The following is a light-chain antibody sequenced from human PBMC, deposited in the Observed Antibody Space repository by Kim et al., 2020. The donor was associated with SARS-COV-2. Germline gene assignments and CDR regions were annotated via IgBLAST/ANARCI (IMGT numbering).Light chain of an antibody. CDR1: SGSIASDY. Sequence: GKTVTNTCTRSSGSIASDYVQWYQQRPGSAPTTVIYENYQRPSGVPDRFSGSIDRSSNSASLTISGLRTEDEADYYCQSYDTSDQVFGGGTQLTVL. CDR3: QSYDTSDQV. CDR2: ENY. V-gene: IGLV6-57*03. J-gene: IGLJ3*02.